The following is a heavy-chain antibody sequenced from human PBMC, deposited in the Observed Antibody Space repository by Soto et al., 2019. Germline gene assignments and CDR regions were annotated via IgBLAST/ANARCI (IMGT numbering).Heavy chain of an antibody. V-gene: IGHV4-4*02. CDR1: GGSLSVNNW. J-gene: IGHJ6*02. D-gene: IGHD1-1*01. Sequence: QVQLQESGPRLVKPSGTLSLTCVVSGGSLSVNNWWSWVRQSPGRGLEWIGEIFHNGRTSYNPSLRGQVTMSVDKSNNQFSLRLTSVTAADTAGYYCAKGNEALDVWGQGTTVIVS. CDR2: IFHNGRT. CDR3: AKGNEALDV.